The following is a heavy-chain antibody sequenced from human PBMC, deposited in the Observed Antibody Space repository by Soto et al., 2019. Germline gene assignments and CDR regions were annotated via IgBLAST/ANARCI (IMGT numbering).Heavy chain of an antibody. CDR2: INPSGGST. Sequence: ASVKVSCKASGYTFTSYYMHWVRQAPGQGLEWMGIINPSGGSTSYAQKCQGRVTMSRDTSTSTVYMELSSLRSEDTAVYYSARSRGLYSGGAYDAFDIWGQGTMVTVSS. D-gene: IGHD1-26*01. V-gene: IGHV1-46*01. CDR3: ARSRGLYSGGAYDAFDI. J-gene: IGHJ3*02. CDR1: GYTFTSYY.